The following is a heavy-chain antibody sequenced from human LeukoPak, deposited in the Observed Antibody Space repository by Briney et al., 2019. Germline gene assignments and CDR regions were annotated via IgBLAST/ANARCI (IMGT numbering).Heavy chain of an antibody. V-gene: IGHV4-39*07. D-gene: IGHD1-1*01. J-gene: IGHJ6*02. CDR3: ARDAGHQLSRRNYYAMDV. CDR2: MYYRGST. Sequence: SETLSLTCTVSGGSINSSSYYWGWVRQPPGKGLEWIGSMYYRGSTYYNPSLKSRVTISVDTSKNQFSLKLSSVTAADTAVYYCARDAGHQLSRRNYYAMDVWGQGTTVTVSS. CDR1: GGSINSSSYY.